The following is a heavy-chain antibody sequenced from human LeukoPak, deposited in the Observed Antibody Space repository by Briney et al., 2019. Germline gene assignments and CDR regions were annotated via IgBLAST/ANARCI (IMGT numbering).Heavy chain of an antibody. J-gene: IGHJ3*02. V-gene: IGHV1-69*13. CDR2: IIPLFGAA. Sequence: GASVKVSCKVSGGTFKNFAIYWVRQAPGQGLEWMGGIIPLFGAAKYAQKFQGRVTITADEYTSTAYMELSSLRSEDTAVYYCAKDWGTDVFDIWGQGTMVTVSS. CDR3: AKDWGTDVFDI. D-gene: IGHD3-16*01. CDR1: GGTFKNFA.